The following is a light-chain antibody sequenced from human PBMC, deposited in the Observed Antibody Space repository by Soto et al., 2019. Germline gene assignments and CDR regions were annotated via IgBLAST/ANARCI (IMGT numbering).Light chain of an antibody. Sequence: DIQMTQSPSSLSASVGDRATITCWASQNIRSYVNWYQQKAGKAPNLLIYAAASLQSGVPSRFRGFGAGTDFTLTITSLQAEDFATYYCQQTYSPPWTFGQGTKVDIK. J-gene: IGKJ1*01. V-gene: IGKV1-39*01. CDR1: QNIRSY. CDR3: QQTYSPPWT. CDR2: AAA.